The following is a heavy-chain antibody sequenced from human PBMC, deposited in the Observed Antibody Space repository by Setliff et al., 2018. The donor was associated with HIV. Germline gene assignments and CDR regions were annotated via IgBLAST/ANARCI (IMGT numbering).Heavy chain of an antibody. CDR2: IYYSGST. D-gene: IGHD6-13*01. CDR1: GGSITRSNYC. J-gene: IGHJ4*02. V-gene: IGHV4-39*01. Sequence: SETLSLTCTVSGGSITRSNYCWCWTRQPPGKGLEWSGSIYYSGSTYYNPSLKSRLTISIDTSKNQFSLKLNSVTATDTALYYCARLGYSTHLRRLDYWGQGAQVTVSS. CDR3: ARLGYSTHLRRLDY.